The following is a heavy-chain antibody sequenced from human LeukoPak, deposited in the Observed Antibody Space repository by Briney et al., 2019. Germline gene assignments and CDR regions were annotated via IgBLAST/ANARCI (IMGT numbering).Heavy chain of an antibody. Sequence: SETLSLTCTVSGGSISSGDYYWSWIRQPPGKGLEWIGYIYYSGSTYYNPSLKSRVTISVDTSKNQFSLKLSSVTAADTAVYYCARGSIAARRGDYWGQGTLVTVSS. V-gene: IGHV4-30-4*01. CDR3: ARGSIAARRGDY. CDR1: GGSISSGDYY. D-gene: IGHD6-6*01. CDR2: IYYSGST. J-gene: IGHJ4*02.